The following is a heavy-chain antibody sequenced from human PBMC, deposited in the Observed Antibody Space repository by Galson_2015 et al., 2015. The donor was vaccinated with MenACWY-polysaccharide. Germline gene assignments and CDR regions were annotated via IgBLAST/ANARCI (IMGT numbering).Heavy chain of an antibody. Sequence: SLRLSCAASGFSFSDHYMEWVRQAPGKGLEWVGRSRNKAKSYTIEYAASVKGRFTISRDDSKNSLYLQMNSLKTEDTAVYYCARFAQVGGYGMDVWCQGTTVIVSS. V-gene: IGHV3-72*01. CDR2: SRNKAKSYTI. CDR1: GFSFSDHY. J-gene: IGHJ6*02. D-gene: IGHD3-16*01. CDR3: ARFAQVGGYGMDV.